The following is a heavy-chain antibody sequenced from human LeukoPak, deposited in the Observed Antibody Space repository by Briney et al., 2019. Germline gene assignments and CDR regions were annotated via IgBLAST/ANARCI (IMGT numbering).Heavy chain of an antibody. V-gene: IGHV3-33*01. D-gene: IGHD6-13*01. J-gene: IGHJ5*02. Sequence: PGRSLRLSCAASGFTFSSYGMHWVRQAPGKGLEWVAVIWYDGSNKYYADSVKGRFTISRDNSKNTLYLQMNSLRAEDTAVYYCARDLHGSWYPNLFDPWGQGTLVTVSS. CDR1: GFTFSSYG. CDR2: IWYDGSNK. CDR3: ARDLHGSWYPNLFDP.